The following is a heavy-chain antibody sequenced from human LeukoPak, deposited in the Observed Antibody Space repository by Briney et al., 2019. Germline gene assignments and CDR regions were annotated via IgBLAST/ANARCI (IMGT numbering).Heavy chain of an antibody. D-gene: IGHD1-1*01. J-gene: IGHJ4*02. CDR1: GFTFSSYG. Sequence: PGGSLRLSCAASGFTFSSYGMHWVRQAPGKGLEWVSSIHSTGSYIYYADSLKGRFTISRDNAKNSLYLQMNSLRAEDTAVYFCARDRGNNNWYWGVSFDNWGQGTLVTVSS. V-gene: IGHV3-21*01. CDR3: ARDRGNNNWYWGVSFDN. CDR2: IHSTGSYI.